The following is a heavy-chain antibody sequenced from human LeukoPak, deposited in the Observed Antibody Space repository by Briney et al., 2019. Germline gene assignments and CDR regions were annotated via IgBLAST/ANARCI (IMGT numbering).Heavy chain of an antibody. Sequence: GGSLRLSCAASGFTFNDYAMHWVRQAPGKGLEWVSLISGDGSSTYYVDSVKGRFTISRDNSKNSLYLQMNSLRAEDTALYYCAKLNSGYRGGYYLYYFDYWGQGALVTVSS. V-gene: IGHV3-43*02. CDR2: ISGDGSST. J-gene: IGHJ4*02. CDR3: AKLNSGYRGGYYLYYFDY. CDR1: GFTFNDYA. D-gene: IGHD5-24*01.